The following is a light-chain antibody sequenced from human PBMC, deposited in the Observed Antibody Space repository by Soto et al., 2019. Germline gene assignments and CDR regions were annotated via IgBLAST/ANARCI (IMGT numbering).Light chain of an antibody. J-gene: IGKJ4*01. CDR1: QTVSSVL. CDR3: QQYYSSPST. V-gene: IGKV3-20*01. CDR2: GAS. Sequence: DIVLTQSPGTLSVSPGERATVSCRASQTVSSVLLAWYQQRVGQATRLLIYGASTRSTGAPDRFSGSGSGTDFTLTIDRLEPDDVAAYYCQQYYSSPSTFGGGTKVEIK.